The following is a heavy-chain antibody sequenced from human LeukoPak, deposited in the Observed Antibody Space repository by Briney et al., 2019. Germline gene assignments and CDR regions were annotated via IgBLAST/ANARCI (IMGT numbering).Heavy chain of an antibody. V-gene: IGHV1-2*02. Sequence: GASVKVSCKASGYTFTGYYMHWVRQAPGQGLEWMGWINPNSGGTNYAQKFQGRVTMTRDTSISTAYMELSRLRSDDTAVYYCARMVGYCSGGSCLRRGSFDYWGQGTLVTVSS. CDR3: ARMVGYCSGGSCLRRGSFDY. CDR2: INPNSGGT. D-gene: IGHD2-15*01. CDR1: GYTFTGYY. J-gene: IGHJ4*02.